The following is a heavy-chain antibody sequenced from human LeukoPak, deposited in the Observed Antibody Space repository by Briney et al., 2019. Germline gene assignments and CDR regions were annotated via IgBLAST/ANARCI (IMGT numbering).Heavy chain of an antibody. Sequence: GGSLRLSCAASGFTFSSHLMHWVRQAPGKGLVGVSRISGDGTRTYYADSVKGRFTISRDNSKNTLYLEMSSLRVEDTAIYYCAKWPEGAMDYFDYWGQGTLVTVSS. V-gene: IGHV3-23*01. CDR3: AKWPEGAMDYFDY. CDR2: ISGDGTRT. CDR1: GFTFSSHL. D-gene: IGHD3-16*01. J-gene: IGHJ4*02.